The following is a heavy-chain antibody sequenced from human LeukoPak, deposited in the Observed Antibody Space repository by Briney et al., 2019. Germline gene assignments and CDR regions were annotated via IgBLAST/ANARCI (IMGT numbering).Heavy chain of an antibody. Sequence: GGSLRLSCAASGFTFSSYAMHWVRQAPGKGLEYGSAISSNGGSTYYANSVKGRFTISRDNSKNTLYLQMGSLRAEDMAVYYCARDPAARPRDFDYWGQGTLVTVSS. CDR3: ARDPAARPRDFDY. CDR2: ISSNGGST. D-gene: IGHD6-25*01. V-gene: IGHV3-64*01. J-gene: IGHJ4*02. CDR1: GFTFSSYA.